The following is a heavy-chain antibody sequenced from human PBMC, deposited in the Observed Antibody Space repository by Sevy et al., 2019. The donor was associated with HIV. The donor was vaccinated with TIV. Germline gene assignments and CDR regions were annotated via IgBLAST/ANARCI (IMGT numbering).Heavy chain of an antibody. CDR2: IIPIFGTA. D-gene: IGHD7-27*01. V-gene: IGHV1-69*13. Sequence: ASVKVSCKASGGTFSSYAISWVRQAPGQGLEWMGGIIPIFGTANYAQKFQGRVTITADESTSTAYMELSSLRSEDTAVYYCARVGVLTGAAGLGPWGQGTLVTVST. CDR1: GGTFSSYA. CDR3: ARVGVLTGAAGLGP. J-gene: IGHJ5*02.